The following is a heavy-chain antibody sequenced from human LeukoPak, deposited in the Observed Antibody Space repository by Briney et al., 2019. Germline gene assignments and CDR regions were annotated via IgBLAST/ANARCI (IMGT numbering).Heavy chain of an antibody. CDR2: IGGGGTP. V-gene: IGHV3-23*01. CDR1: GFTFSSYD. CDR3: AKDDHGGSGWRDCFDQ. Sequence: GGSLRLSCAASGFTFSSYDMSWVRQAPGRGLEWVSAIGGGGTPYYADSVKGRFTISRDNSKNTLYLQMNSLRAEDTAVYYCAKDDHGGSGWRDCFDQWGQGTLVTVSS. D-gene: IGHD6-19*01. J-gene: IGHJ4*02.